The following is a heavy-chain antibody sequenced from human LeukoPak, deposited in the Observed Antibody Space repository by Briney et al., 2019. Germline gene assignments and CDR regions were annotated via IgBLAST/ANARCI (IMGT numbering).Heavy chain of an antibody. V-gene: IGHV3-30*04. D-gene: IGHD2-2*01. Sequence: GGSLRLSCAASGFTFSSYDMHWVRQPPAKGLEGVAVISYDGTNKNYTDSVKGRFTISRDNSKNTLYLQMNSLRAEDTAVYFCARVRPAVGYYYGMDVWGKGTTVTVSS. J-gene: IGHJ6*04. CDR3: ARVRPAVGYYYGMDV. CDR1: GFTFSSYD. CDR2: ISYDGTNK.